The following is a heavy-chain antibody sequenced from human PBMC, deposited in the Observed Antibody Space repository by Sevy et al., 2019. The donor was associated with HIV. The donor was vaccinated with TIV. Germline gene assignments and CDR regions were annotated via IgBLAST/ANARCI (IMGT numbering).Heavy chain of an antibody. D-gene: IGHD3-10*01. CDR3: AKDYSAGITFVRGAYRARGDYFDY. CDR1: GFTFRTSG. Sequence: GGSLRLSCVTSGFTFRTSGMHWVRQSPGKGLEWVAIISYDEAHKNYADSVRGRFSISKANSKNTVYLQMSSLKTEETAVYYCAKDYSAGITFVRGAYRARGDYFDYWGQGTQVTVSS. CDR2: ISYDEAHK. V-gene: IGHV3-30*18. J-gene: IGHJ4*02.